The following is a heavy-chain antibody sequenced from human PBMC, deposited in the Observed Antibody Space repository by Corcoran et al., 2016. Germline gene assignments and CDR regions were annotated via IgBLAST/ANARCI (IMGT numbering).Heavy chain of an antibody. D-gene: IGHD3-22*01. Sequence: EVQLVESGGGLVKPGGSLRLSCAASGFTFSNAWMNWVRQAPGKGLEWVGRIKSKTDGGTTDYAAPVKGRFTISRDDSKNTLYLQMNSLKTEETAVYYCTTRITMLVVVITGSGAFDIWGQGTMVTVSS. CDR2: IKSKTDGGTT. V-gene: IGHV3-15*07. J-gene: IGHJ3*02. CDR1: GFTFSNAW. CDR3: TTRITMLVVVITGSGAFDI.